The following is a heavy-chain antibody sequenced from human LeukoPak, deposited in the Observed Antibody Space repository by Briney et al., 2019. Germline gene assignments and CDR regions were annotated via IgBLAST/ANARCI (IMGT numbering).Heavy chain of an antibody. CDR2: ISGSGGST. D-gene: IGHD1-26*01. CDR1: GFTFSSYA. V-gene: IGHV3-23*01. CDR3: AQTRGSYHNLHFDY. J-gene: IGHJ4*02. Sequence: PGGSLRLSCAASGFTFSSYAMSWVRQAPGKGLEWVSAISGSGGSTYYADSVKGRFTISRDNSKNTLYLQMSSLRAEDTAVYYCAQTRGSYHNLHFDYWGQGTLVTVSS.